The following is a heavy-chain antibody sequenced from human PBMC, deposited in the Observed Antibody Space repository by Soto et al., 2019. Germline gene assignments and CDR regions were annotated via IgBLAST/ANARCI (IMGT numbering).Heavy chain of an antibody. Sequence: QVQLVQSGAEVKKPGSSVKVSCKASGGTFSSYAISWVRQAPGQGLEWMGGIIPIFGTANYAQKFQGRVTITADESTSTXYKXLSSLRSEDTAVYYCATPYYDILPGYYFHYYGMDVWGQGTTVTVSS. CDR1: GGTFSSYA. J-gene: IGHJ6*02. D-gene: IGHD3-9*01. CDR2: IIPIFGTA. V-gene: IGHV1-69*12. CDR3: ATPYYDILPGYYFHYYGMDV.